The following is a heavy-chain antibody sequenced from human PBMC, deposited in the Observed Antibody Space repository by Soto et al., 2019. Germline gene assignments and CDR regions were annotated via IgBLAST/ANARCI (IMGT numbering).Heavy chain of an antibody. D-gene: IGHD2-2*01. J-gene: IGHJ6*02. Sequence: GASVKVSCKASGYSFTRDYIHWVRQATGQGLEWMGWMNPNSGNTGYAQKFQGRVTMTRNTSISTAYMELSSLRSEDTAVYYCARGGDIVLVPAAMGYYYYGMDVWGQGTTVTVSS. CDR3: ARGGDIVLVPAAMGYYYYGMDV. CDR1: GYSFTRDY. CDR2: MNPNSGNT. V-gene: IGHV1-8*01.